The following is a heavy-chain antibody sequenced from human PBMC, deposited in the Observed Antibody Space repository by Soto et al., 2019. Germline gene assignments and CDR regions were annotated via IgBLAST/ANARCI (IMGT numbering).Heavy chain of an antibody. V-gene: IGHV1-2*04. CDR1: GYTFTGYY. CDR3: ARDVPPKGYSDY. D-gene: IGHD2-21*01. J-gene: IGHJ4*02. CDR2: INPNSGGT. Sequence: ASVKVSCKASGYTFTGYYMHWVRQAPGQGLEWMGWINPNSGGTNYAQKFQGWVTMTRDTSTSTVYMELSSLRSEDTAVYYCARDVPPKGYSDYWGQGTLVTVSS.